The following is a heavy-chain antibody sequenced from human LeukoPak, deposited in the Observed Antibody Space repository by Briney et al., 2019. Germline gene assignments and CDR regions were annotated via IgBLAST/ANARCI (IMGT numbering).Heavy chain of an antibody. D-gene: IGHD2-21*02. CDR2: ISGHNGDT. V-gene: IGHV1-18*01. CDR1: GYSFTNYG. J-gene: IGHJ6*03. CDR3: ARDSSGVTSYYYYYMDV. Sequence: ASVKVSCKASGYSFTNYGITRVRQAPGQGLEWMGCISGHNGDTKYAQKLQGRVTMTADTSTSTAYMELRSLRSDDTAVYYCARDSSGVTSYYYYYMDVWGKGTTVTVSS.